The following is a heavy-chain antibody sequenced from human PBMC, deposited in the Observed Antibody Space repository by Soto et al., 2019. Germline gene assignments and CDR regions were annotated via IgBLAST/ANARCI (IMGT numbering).Heavy chain of an antibody. Sequence: GGSLRLSCAASGFTFSSYAMSWVRQAPGKGLEWVSAISGSGGSTYYADSVKGRFTISKDNSKNTLYLQMNSLRAEDKAVYYCAKVHGYCSGGSCYTHQYFQHWGQGTLVTVSS. CDR2: ISGSGGST. V-gene: IGHV3-23*01. D-gene: IGHD2-15*01. CDR1: GFTFSSYA. J-gene: IGHJ1*01. CDR3: AKVHGYCSGGSCYTHQYFQH.